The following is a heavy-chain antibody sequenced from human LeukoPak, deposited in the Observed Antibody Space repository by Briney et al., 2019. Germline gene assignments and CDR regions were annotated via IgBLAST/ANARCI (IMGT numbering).Heavy chain of an antibody. CDR3: ARDRTIXYCSGXSCYFDY. CDR2: ISAYNGNT. D-gene: IGHD2-15*01. CDR1: GGTFSSYA. V-gene: IGHV1-18*01. Sequence: ASVKVSCKASGGTFSSYAISWVRQAPGQGLEWMGWISAYNGNTNYAQKLQGRVTMTTDTSTSTAYMELRSLRSDDTAVYYCARDRTIXYCSGXSCYFDYWGXGTXVXVSS. J-gene: IGHJ4*01.